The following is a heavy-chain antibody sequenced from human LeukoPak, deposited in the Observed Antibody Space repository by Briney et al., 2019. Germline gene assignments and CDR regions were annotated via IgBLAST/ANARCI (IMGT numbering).Heavy chain of an antibody. Sequence: GGPLRLSCAASGFTVSSNYMSWVRQAPGKGLEWVSVIYSGGSTYYADSVKGRFTISRDNSKNTLYLQMNSLRAEDTAVYYCARDVRYSSSSALYYYYGMDVWGQGTTVTVSS. CDR2: IYSGGST. V-gene: IGHV3-53*01. CDR3: ARDVRYSSSSALYYYYGMDV. J-gene: IGHJ6*02. CDR1: GFTVSSNY. D-gene: IGHD6-13*01.